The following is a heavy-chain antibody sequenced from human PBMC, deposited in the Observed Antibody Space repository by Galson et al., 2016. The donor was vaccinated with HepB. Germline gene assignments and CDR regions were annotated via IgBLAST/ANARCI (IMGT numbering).Heavy chain of an antibody. D-gene: IGHD3-16*02. V-gene: IGHV1-2*02. J-gene: IGHJ4*02. CDR3: ARGPYYDYIWGSYRAFFDY. CDR1: GYGFTGQY. CDR2: INPNSGGT. Sequence: VKVSCKASGYGFTGQYMHWVRQAPGQGLEWMGWINPNSGGTNYAQKFQGRVTMTRDTSISTAYMELGRLRSDDTAVYYCARGPYYDYIWGSYRAFFDYWGQGTRVTVSS.